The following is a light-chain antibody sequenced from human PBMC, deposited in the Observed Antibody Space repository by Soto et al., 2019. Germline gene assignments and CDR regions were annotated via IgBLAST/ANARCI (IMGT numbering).Light chain of an antibody. CDR2: KTS. J-gene: IGKJ1*01. CDR1: QYVSSS. V-gene: IGKV1-5*03. Sequence: DIQMTQSPSTLSSFVGERVTITCRASQYVSSSLAWYQQKPRKPPKLMIYKTSILESAVQSSVSGSATGAYITLRISRQQDDDFANYCCQYHNTYPLTFGQGTKVEIK. CDR3: QYHNTYPLT.